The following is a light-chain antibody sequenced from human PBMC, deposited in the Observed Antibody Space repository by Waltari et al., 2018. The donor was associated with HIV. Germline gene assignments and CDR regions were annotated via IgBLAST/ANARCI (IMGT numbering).Light chain of an antibody. CDR1: QTISSR. CDR2: KAS. J-gene: IGKJ2*01. Sequence: IQMTQSPSTLSASVGTRVTITCRASQTISSRLAWYQQKPGKAPRLLIYKASSLESGVPSTFSGSGSGTEFTLTISSLQPDDFATYYCQQYYSDPYTFGQGTKLEIK. CDR3: QQYYSDPYT. V-gene: IGKV1-5*03.